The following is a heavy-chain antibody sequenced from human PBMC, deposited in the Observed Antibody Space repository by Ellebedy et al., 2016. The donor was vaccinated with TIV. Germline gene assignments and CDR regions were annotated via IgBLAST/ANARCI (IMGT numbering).Heavy chain of an antibody. D-gene: IGHD5-24*01. CDR2: ISYDGSNK. CDR3: AKGATILGSIVGS. CDR1: GLTFSSYG. Sequence: PGGSLRLSCAASGLTFSSYGMHWVRQAPGKGLEWVAVISYDGSNKYYADSVKGRFTISSDNSKNTLIVDMNSLRPEDTTVYYCAKGATILGSIVGSWGQGTLVSVSS. V-gene: IGHV3-30*18. J-gene: IGHJ4*02.